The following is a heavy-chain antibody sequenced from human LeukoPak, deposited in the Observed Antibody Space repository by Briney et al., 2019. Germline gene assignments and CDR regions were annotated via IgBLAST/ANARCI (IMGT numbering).Heavy chain of an antibody. CDR2: IYWNDDK. J-gene: IGHJ4*02. V-gene: IGHV2-5*01. D-gene: IGHD5-24*01. CDR3: AQLRRDGYNSPFDY. CDR1: GFSLSTSGVG. Sequence: ESGPTLVNPTQTLTLTCTFSGFSLSTSGVGVGWIRQTPGKALEWLALIYWNDDKRYSPSLKSRLTITKDTSKNQVVLTMTNMDPVDTATYYCAQLRRDGYNSPFDYWGQGTLVTVSS.